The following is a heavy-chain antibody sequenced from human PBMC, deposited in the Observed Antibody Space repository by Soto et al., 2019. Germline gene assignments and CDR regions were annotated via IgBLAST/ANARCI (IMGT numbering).Heavy chain of an antibody. J-gene: IGHJ4*02. CDR1: GGSISSGGYY. V-gene: IGHV4-31*03. Sequence: SETLSLTCTVSGGSISSGGYYWTWIRQHPGKGLEWIGYNYYSGITYYNPSLKSRVTIPLDTFKNQFSLKLSSVTAADTAVYYCARTNYGSGSDYNFDYWGQGTLVTVS. CDR2: NYYSGIT. CDR3: ARTNYGSGSDYNFDY. D-gene: IGHD3-10*01.